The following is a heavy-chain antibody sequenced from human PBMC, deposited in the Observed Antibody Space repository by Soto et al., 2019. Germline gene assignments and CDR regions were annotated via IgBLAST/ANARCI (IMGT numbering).Heavy chain of an antibody. D-gene: IGHD6-13*01. J-gene: IGHJ4*02. CDR2: ISGSGGST. Sequence: PRLSCAASGFTFSSYAMSWVRQAPGKGLEWVSAISGSGGSTYYADSVKGRFTISRDNSKNTLYLQMNSLRAEDTAVYYCAILGGAAAGTGFDYWGQGTLVTVSS. CDR3: AILGGAAAGTGFDY. V-gene: IGHV3-23*01. CDR1: GFTFSSYA.